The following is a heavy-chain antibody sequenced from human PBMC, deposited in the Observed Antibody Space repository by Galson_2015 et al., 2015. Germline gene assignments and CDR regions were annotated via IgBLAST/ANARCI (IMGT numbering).Heavy chain of an antibody. V-gene: IGHV3-30*01. CDR2: ISYDGSNK. CDR1: GFTFSSYA. Sequence: SLRLSCAASGFTFSSYAMHWVRQAPGKGLEWVAAISYDGSNKYYADSVKGRFTISRDNSKNTLYLQMNSLRVEDTAVYYCAREQRATYTSSTEEYNWFDPWGQGTLVTVSS. CDR3: AREQRATYTSSTEEYNWFDP. D-gene: IGHD6-6*01. J-gene: IGHJ5*02.